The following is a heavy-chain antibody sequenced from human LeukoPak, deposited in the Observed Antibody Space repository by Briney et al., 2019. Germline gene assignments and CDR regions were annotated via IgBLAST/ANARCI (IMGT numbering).Heavy chain of an antibody. Sequence: HPGGSLRLPCAASGFTFSGSAMHWVRQASGKGLEWVGRIRSKANSYATAYAASVKGRFTISRDDSKNTAYLQMNSLKTEDTAVYYCTSRNYGDYGGVDYWGQGTLVTVSS. CDR2: IRSKANSYAT. CDR1: GFTFSGSA. D-gene: IGHD4-17*01. J-gene: IGHJ4*02. V-gene: IGHV3-73*01. CDR3: TSRNYGDYGGVDY.